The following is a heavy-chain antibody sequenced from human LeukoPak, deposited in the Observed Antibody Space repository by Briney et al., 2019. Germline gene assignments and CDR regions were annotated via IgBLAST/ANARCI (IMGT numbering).Heavy chain of an antibody. CDR3: AKESGISSWDVNYVDY. CDR2: IWYDGSNK. CDR1: GFTFSSYG. V-gene: IGHV3-33*06. J-gene: IGHJ4*02. Sequence: GGSLRLSCAASGFTFSSYGMHWVRQAPGKGLEWVAVIWYDGSNKYYADSVKGRFTISRDNSKNTLYLQMNSLRAEDTAVYYCAKESGISSWDVNYVDYWGQGTLVTVSS. D-gene: IGHD3-3*02.